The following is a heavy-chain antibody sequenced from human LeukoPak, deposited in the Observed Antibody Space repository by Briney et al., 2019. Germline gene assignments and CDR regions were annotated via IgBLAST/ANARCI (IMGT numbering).Heavy chain of an antibody. CDR3: ARDWREYYDSSGYFDX. D-gene: IGHD3-22*01. CDR1: GFTVSSNY. V-gene: IGHV3-66*01. J-gene: IGHJ4*02. Sequence: PGGSLRLSCAASGFTVSSNYMSWVRQAPGKGLEWVSVIYSGGSTYYADSVKGRFTISRDNSKNTLYLQMNSLRAEDTAVYYCARDWREYYDSSGYFDXXXXXXXVTXXS. CDR2: IYSGGST.